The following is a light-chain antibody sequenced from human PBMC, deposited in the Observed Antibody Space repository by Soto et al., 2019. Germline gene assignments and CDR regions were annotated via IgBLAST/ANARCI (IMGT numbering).Light chain of an antibody. CDR2: DNN. J-gene: IGLJ3*02. V-gene: IGLV1-51*01. Sequence: QSVLTQPPSVSAAPGQKVTFSCSGSSSNIGINYVSWYQQLPGTAPKLLIYDNNKRPSGIPDXFXGSKSDTSATLGITGLXXGDEADYXCGTWDSSLSAVVFGGGTKLTVL. CDR1: SSNIGINY. CDR3: GTWDSSLSAVV.